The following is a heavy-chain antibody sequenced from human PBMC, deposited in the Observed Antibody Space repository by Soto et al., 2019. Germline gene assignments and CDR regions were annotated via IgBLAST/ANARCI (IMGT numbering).Heavy chain of an antibody. Sequence: GGSLRLSCAPSGFTVKGNYVGWARQASGKEVEWVSIIFSGGMTYYTDSVKGRFTISKDISKNTLSLQMNSLRADDTAVYFCAGASNFNYAFEYWGLGTPVTVSS. CDR1: GFTVKGNY. CDR2: IFSGGMT. J-gene: IGHJ4*02. CDR3: AGASNFNYAFEY. D-gene: IGHD1-7*01. V-gene: IGHV3-53*01.